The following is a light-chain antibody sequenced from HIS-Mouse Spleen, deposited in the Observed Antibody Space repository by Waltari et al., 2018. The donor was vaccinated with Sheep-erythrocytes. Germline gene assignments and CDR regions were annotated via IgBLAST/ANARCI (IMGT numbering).Light chain of an antibody. V-gene: IGKV1-5*03. CDR2: KAS. CDR3: QQYNSYWT. CDR1: QSISSW. Sequence: DIQMTQSPSTLSASVGDRVTITCRASQSISSWFAWYQQKPGQAPKLLIYKASSLESGVPSRFSGSGSGTEFTLTISSLQPDDFATYYCQQYNSYWTFGQGTKVEIK. J-gene: IGKJ1*01.